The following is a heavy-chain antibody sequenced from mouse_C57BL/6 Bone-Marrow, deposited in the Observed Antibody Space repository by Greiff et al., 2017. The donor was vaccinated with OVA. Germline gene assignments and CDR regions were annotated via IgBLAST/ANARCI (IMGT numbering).Heavy chain of an antibody. D-gene: IGHD2-4*01. J-gene: IGHJ3*01. CDR3: ARHYDDVVGGVWFGY. Sequence: QVQLQQSGAELVRPGASVKLSCKASGYTFTSYWMQWVKQSPGQGLEWIGEIDPSDSYTNYNQKFKGKATLTVETSSSTAYMQLRSMTSEDSAVYYCARHYDDVVGGVWFGYWGKVTLVTVS. V-gene: IGHV1-50*01. CDR1: GYTFTSYW. CDR2: IDPSDSYT.